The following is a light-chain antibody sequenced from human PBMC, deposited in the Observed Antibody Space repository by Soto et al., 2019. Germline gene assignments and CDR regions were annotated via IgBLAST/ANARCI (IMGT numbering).Light chain of an antibody. J-gene: IGKJ4*01. V-gene: IGKV1-33*01. CDR2: DAS. CDR3: QQYDNLPLT. Sequence: DIQMTQSPSSLSASVGDRVTITCQTRQDISNYLTWYQQKPGKAPKLLIYDASKLETGVPSRFSGSGSGTDFTFTISSLQPEDIATYYCQQYDNLPLTFGGGTKVDIK. CDR1: QDISNY.